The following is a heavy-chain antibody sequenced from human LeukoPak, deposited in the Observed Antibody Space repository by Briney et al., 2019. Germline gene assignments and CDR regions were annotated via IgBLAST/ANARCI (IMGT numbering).Heavy chain of an antibody. V-gene: IGHV3-74*01. D-gene: IGHD6-13*01. CDR1: GFTFSDFW. CDR2: INTDGSST. CDR3: ARVSSSSWWALDY. J-gene: IGHJ4*02. Sequence: PGGSLRLSCAASGFTFSDFWMHWVRQAPGKGLVWVSRINTDGSSTSYADSVKGRFTISRDNAKNTLYLQMNSLRAEDTAVYYCARVSSSSWWALDYWGQGTLVTVSS.